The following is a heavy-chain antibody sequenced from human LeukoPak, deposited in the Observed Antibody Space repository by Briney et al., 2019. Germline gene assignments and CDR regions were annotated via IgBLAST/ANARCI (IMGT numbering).Heavy chain of an antibody. CDR3: AAFGDILTGYYRDY. J-gene: IGHJ4*02. V-gene: IGHV3-30-3*01. CDR2: ISYDGSNK. Sequence: PGGSLRLSCAASGFAFSSYAMHWVRQAPGRGLEWVAVISYDGSNKYYADSVKGRFTIARDNSKNTLYLQMNSLRAEDTAVYYCAAFGDILTGYYRDYWGQGTLVTVSS. CDR1: GFAFSSYA. D-gene: IGHD3-9*01.